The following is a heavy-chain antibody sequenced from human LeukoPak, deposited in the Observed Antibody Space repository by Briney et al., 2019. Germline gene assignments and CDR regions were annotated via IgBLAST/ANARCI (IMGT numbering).Heavy chain of an antibody. D-gene: IGHD1-26*01. CDR1: DYTFTYYY. J-gene: IGHJ4*02. CDR2: INPKRGVT. Sequence: ASVKVSFTASDYTFTYYYIHWMRQAQGQGLEWMGGINPKRGVTTYAQKFQGRVTITRDTSISTVYMELSGLKSDDTAVYYCARDGNFDYWGQGTLVTVSS. CDR3: ARDGNFDY. V-gene: IGHV1-2*02.